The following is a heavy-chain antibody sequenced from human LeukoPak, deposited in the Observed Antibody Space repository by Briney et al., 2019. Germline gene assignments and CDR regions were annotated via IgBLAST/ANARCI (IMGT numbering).Heavy chain of an antibody. V-gene: IGHV4-61*02. CDR3: ARAYYYDSSAIDY. CDR1: GGSISSGSYY. D-gene: IGHD3-22*01. J-gene: IGHJ4*02. Sequence: PSETLSLTCTVSGGSISSGSYYWSWIRQPAGKGLEWIGRIYTSGSTNYNPSLKSRVTISVDTSKNQFSLKLSSVTAADTAVYYCARAYYYDSSAIDYWGQGTLVTVSS. CDR2: IYTSGST.